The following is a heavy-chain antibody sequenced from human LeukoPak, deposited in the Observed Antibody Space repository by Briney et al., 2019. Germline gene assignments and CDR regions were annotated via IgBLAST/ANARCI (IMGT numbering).Heavy chain of an antibody. J-gene: IGHJ5*02. CDR3: ARGRVGWFDH. CDR1: GGSFRGYY. V-gene: IGHV4-34*01. Sequence: SETLSLTCAVYGGSFRGYYWRWLRQPPGKGLEWIGEINHSGSTNYNPSLKSRVTISVDTTKIQFSLKLSSVTAADAAVYYCARGRVGWFDHWGQGTLVTVSS. CDR2: INHSGST.